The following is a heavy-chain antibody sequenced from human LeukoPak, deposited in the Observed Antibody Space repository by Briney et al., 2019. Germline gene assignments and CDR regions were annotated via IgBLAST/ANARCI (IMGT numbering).Heavy chain of an antibody. CDR1: GFTFSGNW. D-gene: IGHD4-17*01. CDR3: ASGSGDYGDPFDY. V-gene: IGHV3-74*01. J-gene: IGHJ4*02. Sequence: GGSLRLSCAASGFTFSGNWMHWVRQAPGKGLVWVARINGDGSETNYAGSVRGRFTISRDNAKSTLYLQMNSLRAEDTAVYYCASGSGDYGDPFDYWGQGTLVTVSS. CDR2: INGDGSET.